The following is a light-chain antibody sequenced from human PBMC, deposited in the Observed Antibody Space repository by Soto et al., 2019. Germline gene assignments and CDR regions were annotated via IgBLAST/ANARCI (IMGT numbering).Light chain of an antibody. CDR1: QSVSSY. Sequence: EIVLTQSPATLSLSPGERATLSCRASQSVSSYLAWYQQKAGQAPRLLIYDASNRATGIPARFSGSGSGTGFTLTISSLEPEDFAVYFCQRRSNWPLTFGQGTRLQIK. J-gene: IGKJ5*01. V-gene: IGKV3-11*01. CDR2: DAS. CDR3: QRRSNWPLT.